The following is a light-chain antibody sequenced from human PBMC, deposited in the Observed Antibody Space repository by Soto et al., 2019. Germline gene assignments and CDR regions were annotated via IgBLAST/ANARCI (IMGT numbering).Light chain of an antibody. CDR3: QSYDSSLSGDVV. CDR2: GNS. V-gene: IGLV1-40*01. Sequence: QSVLTQPPSVSGAPGQRVTISCTGSSSNIGAGYDVHWYQQLPGTAPKLLSYGNSNRPSGVPDRFSGSKSGTSASLAITGLQAEDEEDYYCQSYDSSLSGDVVFGGGTKLTVL. J-gene: IGLJ2*01. CDR1: SSNIGAGYD.